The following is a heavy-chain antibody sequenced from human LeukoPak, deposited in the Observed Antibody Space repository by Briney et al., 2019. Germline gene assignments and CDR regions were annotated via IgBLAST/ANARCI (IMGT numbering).Heavy chain of an antibody. CDR2: IYSGGST. CDR1: GFTVSSNY. D-gene: IGHD3/OR15-3a*01. V-gene: IGHV3-66*01. Sequence: PGGSLRLSCAASGFTVSSNYMSWVRQAPGKGLEWVSVIYSGGSTYYADSVKGRFTISRDNSKNTLYLQMNSLRAEDTAVYYCARAQRGRNDAFDIWGQGTMVTVSS. CDR3: ARAQRGRNDAFDI. J-gene: IGHJ3*02.